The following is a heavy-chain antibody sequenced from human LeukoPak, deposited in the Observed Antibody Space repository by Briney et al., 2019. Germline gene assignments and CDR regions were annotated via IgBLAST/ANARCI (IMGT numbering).Heavy chain of an antibody. CDR3: ATLSPRMTTVTARDYYYMDV. Sequence: ASVKVSCKASGGTFSSYAISWVRQAPGQGLEWMGRIIPMFGTANYAQKFQGRVMITTDESTSTAYMELSSLRAEDTAVYYCATLSPRMTTVTARDYYYMDVWGKGTTVTVSS. CDR2: IIPMFGTA. V-gene: IGHV1-69*05. CDR1: GGTFSSYA. D-gene: IGHD4-17*01. J-gene: IGHJ6*03.